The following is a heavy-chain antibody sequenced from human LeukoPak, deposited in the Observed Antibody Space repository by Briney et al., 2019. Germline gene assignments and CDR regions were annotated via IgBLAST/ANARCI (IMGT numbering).Heavy chain of an antibody. CDR2: FDPEDGET. V-gene: IGHV1-24*01. CDR1: GYTLTELS. Sequence: ASVKVSCKVSGYTLTELSMHWVRQAPGKGLEWMGGFDPEDGETIYAQKFQGRVTMTEDTSTDTAYMELSSLRSEDTAVYYCATAIAVARTRGGYYYGMDVWGQGTTVTVSS. CDR3: ATAIAVARTRGGYYYGMDV. J-gene: IGHJ6*02. D-gene: IGHD6-19*01.